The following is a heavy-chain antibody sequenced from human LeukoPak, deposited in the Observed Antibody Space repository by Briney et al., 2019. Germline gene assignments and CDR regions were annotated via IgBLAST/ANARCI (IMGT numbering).Heavy chain of an antibody. CDR3: AQGQGELSSNWFDP. CDR1: GYNFPNYW. J-gene: IGHJ5*02. D-gene: IGHD3-16*02. V-gene: IGHV5-51*01. CDR2: IYPGDSDT. Sequence: GESLKISCKGSGYNFPNYWIGWVRQMPGKGLECMGIIYPGDSDTRYSPSFQGQVTISADKSISTAYLQWSSLKASDTAMYYCAQGQGELSSNWFDPWGQGTLVTVSS.